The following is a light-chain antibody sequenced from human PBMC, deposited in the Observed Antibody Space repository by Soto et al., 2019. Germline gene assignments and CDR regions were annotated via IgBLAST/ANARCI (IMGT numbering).Light chain of an antibody. CDR2: WAS. Sequence: DIVMTQSPDSLAVSLGERATINCKSSLSVLYSSNNKNYLAWYQQRPGQPPKLLIYWASTRESGVPDRFSGSVSGTDFTLTISSLQAEDVAVYYCQQYYSTPPITFGQGTRLEIK. CDR1: LSVLYSSNNKNY. V-gene: IGKV4-1*01. CDR3: QQYYSTPPIT. J-gene: IGKJ5*01.